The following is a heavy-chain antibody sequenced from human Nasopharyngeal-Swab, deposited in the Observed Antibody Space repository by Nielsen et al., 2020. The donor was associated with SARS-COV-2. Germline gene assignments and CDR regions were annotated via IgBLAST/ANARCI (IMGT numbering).Heavy chain of an antibody. Sequence: GGSLRLSCAASGFTFSSYGMHWVRQAPGKGLEWVAVISYDGSNKYYADSVKGRITISRDNSKNTLYLQMNSLRAEDTAVYYCAKDGTGWLNYYYMDVWGKGTTVTVSS. CDR3: AKDGTGWLNYYYMDV. J-gene: IGHJ6*03. CDR1: GFTFSSYG. CDR2: ISYDGSNK. D-gene: IGHD5-18*01. V-gene: IGHV3-30*18.